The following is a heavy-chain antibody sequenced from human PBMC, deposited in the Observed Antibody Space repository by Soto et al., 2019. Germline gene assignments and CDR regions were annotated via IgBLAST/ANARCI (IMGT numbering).Heavy chain of an antibody. Sequence: TSETLSLTCAFSGFSISSGGYYWSWIRQPPGKGLEWIGYIYDSGSTNYNPSLKSRVTMSVDTSKNQFSLNLSSVTAADTAVYYCAREHGFSYGLNYFDPWGQGTLVTVS. CDR2: IYDSGST. CDR3: AREHGFSYGLNYFDP. J-gene: IGHJ5*02. D-gene: IGHD5-18*01. CDR1: GFSISSGGYY. V-gene: IGHV4-61*08.